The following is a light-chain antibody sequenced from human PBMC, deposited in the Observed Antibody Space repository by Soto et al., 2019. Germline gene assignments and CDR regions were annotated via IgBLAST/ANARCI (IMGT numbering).Light chain of an antibody. Sequence: EIVFTQSPGTLSLSPGERATLSCRASQSLRRSNLAWYQQKPGQAPRVLIYGASSRAAGIPDRFSGSGSGTDFTLNISRLESEDFAVYYCQQYHSAPDTFGQGTKLEIK. J-gene: IGKJ2*01. V-gene: IGKV3-20*01. CDR1: QSLRRSN. CDR3: QQYHSAPDT. CDR2: GAS.